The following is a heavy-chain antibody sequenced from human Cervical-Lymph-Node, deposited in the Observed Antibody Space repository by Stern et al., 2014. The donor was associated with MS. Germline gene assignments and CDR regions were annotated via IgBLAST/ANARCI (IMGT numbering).Heavy chain of an antibody. CDR1: GGTFNNHV. Sequence: VQLVQSGAEVKKPGSSVKVSCKASGGTFNNHVISWVRQARGQGLEWMGGIIPMFGTPNYARKFQGRVTIIADKSTSTVHMVLSNLNDEDTAIYYCANRDMGYTYGRHDYWGQGTLVTVS. V-gene: IGHV1-69*06. D-gene: IGHD5-12*01. J-gene: IGHJ4*02. CDR2: IIPMFGTP. CDR3: ANRDMGYTYGRHDY.